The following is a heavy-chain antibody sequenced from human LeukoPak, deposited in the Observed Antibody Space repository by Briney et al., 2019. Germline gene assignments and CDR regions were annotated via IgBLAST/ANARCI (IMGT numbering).Heavy chain of an antibody. V-gene: IGHV3-23*01. CDR1: GFTYSNYA. Sequence: GGSLRLSCAASGFTYSNYAMSWVRQAPGKGLEWVSTISGSGGSTYYADSVKGRFTISRDNSKNTMYLQMNRLRAEDTAVYYCAKDLGYYTNGVWYRAYYMDVWGKGTTVTVSS. CDR3: AKDLGYYTNGVWYRAYYMDV. J-gene: IGHJ6*03. D-gene: IGHD2-8*01. CDR2: ISGSGGST.